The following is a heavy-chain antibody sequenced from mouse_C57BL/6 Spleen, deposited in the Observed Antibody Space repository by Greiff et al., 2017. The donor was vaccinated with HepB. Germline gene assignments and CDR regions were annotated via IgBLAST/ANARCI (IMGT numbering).Heavy chain of an antibody. D-gene: IGHD2-3*01. CDR3: ARDGYSYYIDY. CDR1: GYTFTSYW. J-gene: IGHJ2*01. Sequence: VQLQQPGAELVKPGASVKLSCKASGYTFTSYWMHWVKQRPGQGLEWIGMIHPNGGSTNYNEKFKSKATLTVDKSSSTAYMQLSSLTSEDSAVYYCARDGYSYYIDYWGQGTTLTVSS. CDR2: IHPNGGST. V-gene: IGHV1-64*01.